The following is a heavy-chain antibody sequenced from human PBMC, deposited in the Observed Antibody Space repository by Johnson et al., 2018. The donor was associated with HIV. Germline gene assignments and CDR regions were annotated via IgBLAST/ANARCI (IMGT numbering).Heavy chain of an antibody. D-gene: IGHD6-13*01. CDR1: GFPFSNAW. Sequence: VQLVESGGGLVKPGGSLRLSCRASGFPFSNAWMNWVRQAPGKGLEWVGRLKSRADGGTTDYAAPVKGKFSISRDDSKNTLYLQMNSLKTEDTAVYYCSTGFSSWAFDIWGQGTMVTVAS. CDR2: LKSRADGGTT. CDR3: STGFSSWAFDI. J-gene: IGHJ3*02. V-gene: IGHV3-15*05.